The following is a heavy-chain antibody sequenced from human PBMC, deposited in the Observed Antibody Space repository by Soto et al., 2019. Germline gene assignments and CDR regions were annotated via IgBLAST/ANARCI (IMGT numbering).Heavy chain of an antibody. CDR2: MYTKERT. J-gene: IGHJ5*02. V-gene: IGHV4-4*07. D-gene: IGHD3-16*01. Sequence: SETLSLTCTVSGGSITNYYWSWIRQPAGKGLEWTGRMYTKERTNYNLSFKSRVTMSVDTSKNQFSLKLNAVTAADTAVYYCARDDYKDGGNNWFDPWGQGTLVTVSS. CDR1: GGSITNYY. CDR3: ARDDYKDGGNNWFDP.